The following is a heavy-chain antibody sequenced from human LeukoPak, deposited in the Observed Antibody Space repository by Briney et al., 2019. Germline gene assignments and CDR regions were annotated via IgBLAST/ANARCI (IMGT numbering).Heavy chain of an antibody. J-gene: IGHJ4*02. CDR2: IYYSGST. Sequence: XLXXTXSGGSXXSSYYYWGWVRQPPGKGLEWIGYIYYSGSTYYNPSLKSRVTISVDTSKNQFSLKLSSVTAADTAVYYCARERRPIYYFDYWGQGTLVTVSS. CDR1: GGSXXSSYYY. CDR3: ARERRPIYYFDY. V-gene: IGHV4-30-4*01.